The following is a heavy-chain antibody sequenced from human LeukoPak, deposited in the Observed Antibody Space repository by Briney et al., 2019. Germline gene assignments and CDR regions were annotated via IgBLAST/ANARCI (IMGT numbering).Heavy chain of an antibody. CDR1: GYAFGDYA. V-gene: IGHV3-49*04. CDR3: TRDRLSDFWTGRRQDY. Sequence: GGSLRLSCTASGYAFGDYAMTWVRQAPGRGLEWVGFIRSTAYGGTTEYAASVKGRFTISRDDSKMIAYLQMNSLTSDYTGAYYFTRDRLSDFWTGRRQDYWGQGTLVTVSS. CDR2: IRSTAYGGTT. D-gene: IGHD3/OR15-3a*01. J-gene: IGHJ4*02.